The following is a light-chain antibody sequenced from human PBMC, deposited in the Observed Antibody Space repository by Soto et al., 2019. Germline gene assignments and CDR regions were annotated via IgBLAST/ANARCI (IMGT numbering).Light chain of an antibody. Sequence: QSALTQPASVSGSPGQSITISCTGTSSDVGGYNYVSWYQHHPDKAPKLIIYEVTTRPSGISNRFSGSRSGNTASLTISGLQAEDEADYYCSSYTITSTLVVFGGGTQLTVL. CDR1: SSDVGGYNY. V-gene: IGLV2-14*01. CDR3: SSYTITSTLVV. J-gene: IGLJ2*01. CDR2: EVT.